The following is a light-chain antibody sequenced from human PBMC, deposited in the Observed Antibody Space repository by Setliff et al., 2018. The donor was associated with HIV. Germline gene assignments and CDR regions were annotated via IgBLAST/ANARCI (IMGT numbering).Light chain of an antibody. Sequence: SYELTQPPSVSVAPGKTARITCGGHNIGSKTVHWYQQKPGQAPVLVIYYDYDRATGIPERFSGSNSGNTATLTISRVEDGDEADYYCQVWDSSSDHFVVFGGGT. CDR1: NIGSKT. CDR2: YDY. J-gene: IGLJ2*01. V-gene: IGLV3-21*04. CDR3: QVWDSSSDHFVV.